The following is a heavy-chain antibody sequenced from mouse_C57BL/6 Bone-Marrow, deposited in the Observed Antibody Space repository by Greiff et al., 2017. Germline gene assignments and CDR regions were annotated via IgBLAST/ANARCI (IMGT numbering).Heavy chain of an antibody. D-gene: IGHD2-1*01. Sequence: VKVVESGPGLVQPSQSLSITCTVSGFSLTSYGVHWVRQSPGKGLEWLGGLWSGGSTDYNAAFISRLSISKDNSKSQVFFKMNSLQADDTAIYCCATYGNYAWFAYWGQGTLVTVSA. CDR2: LWSGGST. J-gene: IGHJ3*01. V-gene: IGHV2-2*01. CDR1: GFSLTSYG. CDR3: ATYGNYAWFAY.